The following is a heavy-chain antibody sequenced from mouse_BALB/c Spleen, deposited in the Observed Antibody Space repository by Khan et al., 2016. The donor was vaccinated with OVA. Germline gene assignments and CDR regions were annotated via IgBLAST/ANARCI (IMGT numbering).Heavy chain of an antibody. CDR1: GYIFTSYW. J-gene: IGHJ2*01. Sequence: QVQLQQSGAELVRPGASVKLSCKTSGYIFTSYWIHWVKQRSGQGLEWIARIYPGTDNTYYNEKLKDRATLTADRSSSTAYMQLSSLKSEDSAVYCCAREEALYYFDYWGQGTTPTVSS. V-gene: IGHV1S132*01. CDR3: AREEALYYFDY. CDR2: IYPGTDNT. D-gene: IGHD3-2*02.